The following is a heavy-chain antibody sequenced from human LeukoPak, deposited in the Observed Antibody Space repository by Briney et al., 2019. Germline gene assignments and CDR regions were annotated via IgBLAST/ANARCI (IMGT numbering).Heavy chain of an antibody. CDR3: AKDMGYSSSALFDY. CDR2: ISWNSGSI. J-gene: IGHJ4*02. CDR1: GFTFDDYA. D-gene: IGHD6-6*01. Sequence: GGSLRLPCAASGFTFDDYAMHWVRQAPGKGLEWVSGISWNSGSIGYADSVKGRFTISRDNAKNSLYLQMNSLRAEDTALYYCAKDMGYSSSALFDYWGQGTLVTVSS. V-gene: IGHV3-9*01.